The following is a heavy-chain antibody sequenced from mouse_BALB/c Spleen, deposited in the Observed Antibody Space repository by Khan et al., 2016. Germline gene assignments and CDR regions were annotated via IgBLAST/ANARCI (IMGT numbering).Heavy chain of an antibody. CDR1: GYSITSDYA. CDR2: INYSGST. J-gene: IGHJ3*01. Sequence: EVQLQESGPGLVKPSQSLSLTCTVTGYSITSDYAWNWIRQFPGNRLEWLGYINYSGSTTYNPSLKSRNSITLDTSKNQFFLQLNSVITEDTATYYCANDVYFPAWLAYWGQGTLVTVSA. CDR3: ANDVYFPAWLAY. V-gene: IGHV3-2*02. D-gene: IGHD2-3*01.